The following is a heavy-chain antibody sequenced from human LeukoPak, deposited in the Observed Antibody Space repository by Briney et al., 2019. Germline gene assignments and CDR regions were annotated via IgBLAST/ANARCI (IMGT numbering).Heavy chain of an antibody. J-gene: IGHJ4*02. CDR2: IGAGGAST. CDR1: GFTFSSNG. D-gene: IGHD2-15*01. CDR3: ARGVVAPDN. V-gene: IGHV3-23*01. Sequence: PGGSLRLSCAASGFTFSSNGMSWVRQAPGKGLEWVSSIGAGGASTWYADSVKGRFTISRDNPKNTFYLQMNSLRVEDTAIYYCARGVVAPDNWGQGTLVTVSS.